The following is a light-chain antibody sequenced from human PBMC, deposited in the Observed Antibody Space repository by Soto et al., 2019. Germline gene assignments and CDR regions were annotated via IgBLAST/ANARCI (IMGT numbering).Light chain of an antibody. V-gene: IGLV2-14*01. CDR1: SSDVGNYNY. Sequence: QSVLTQPASVPGSPGQSITISCTGTSSDVGNYNYVSWYQQHPGKAPKLMIYEVSNRPSGVSNRFSGSKSGNTASLTISGLQAEDEADYYCSSYTSSTNYVFGAGTKVTVL. J-gene: IGLJ1*01. CDR3: SSYTSSTNYV. CDR2: EVS.